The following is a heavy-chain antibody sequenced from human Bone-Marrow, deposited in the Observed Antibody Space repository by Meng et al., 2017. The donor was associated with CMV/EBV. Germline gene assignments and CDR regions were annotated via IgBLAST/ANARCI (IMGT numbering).Heavy chain of an antibody. CDR3: ARLSGSFDN. CDR2: INHSGST. CDR1: GGSFSGYY. Sequence: SETLSLTCAVYGGSFSGYYWSWIRQPPGKGLEWIGEINHSGSTNYNPSLKGRVTISVDTSRNQFSLKLNSVTAADTALYFCARLSGSFDNWGQGALVTVSS. V-gene: IGHV4-34*01. J-gene: IGHJ4*02. D-gene: IGHD1-26*01.